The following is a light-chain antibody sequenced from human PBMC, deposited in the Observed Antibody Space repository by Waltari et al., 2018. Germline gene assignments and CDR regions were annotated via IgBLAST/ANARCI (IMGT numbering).Light chain of an antibody. J-gene: IGKJ1*01. V-gene: IGKV1-6*01. CDR1: QDIGND. Sequence: AIQLTQSPSSLSASVGDRVIITCRASQDIGNDLAWFQQKPGKAPMLLIYAAATLQSGVPSRFSGSGSGTDFTLTVSSLQPEDFATYYCLQDFSYPLTFGQGTRVDSK. CDR2: AAA. CDR3: LQDFSYPLT.